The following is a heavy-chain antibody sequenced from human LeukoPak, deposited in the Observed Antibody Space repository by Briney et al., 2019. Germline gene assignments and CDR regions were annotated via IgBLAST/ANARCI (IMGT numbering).Heavy chain of an antibody. CDR2: INSDGSST. D-gene: IGHD6-6*01. J-gene: IGHJ4*02. V-gene: IGHV3-74*01. CDR3: ATEYSSSGVDY. CDR1: GFTFSRYY. Sequence: PGGSLRLSCAASGFTFSRYYMHWVRQAPGKGLVWVSRINSDGSSTTYADSVKGRFTISRDNAKNTLYLQMNSLKVEDTAAYYCATEYSSSGVDYWGQGTLVTVSS.